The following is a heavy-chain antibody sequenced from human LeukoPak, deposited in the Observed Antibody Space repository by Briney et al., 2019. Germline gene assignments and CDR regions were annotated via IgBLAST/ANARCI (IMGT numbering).Heavy chain of an antibody. CDR3: ARRGPGYYDSSGYYSAHDAFDI. V-gene: IGHV1-2*06. Sequence: ASVKVSCKASGYTFTGYYMHWVRQAPGQGLEWMGRINPNSGGTNYAQKFQGRVTMTRDTSISTAYMELSSLRSEDTAVYYCARRGPGYYDSSGYYSAHDAFDIWGQGTMVTVSS. J-gene: IGHJ3*02. CDR1: GYTFTGYY. CDR2: INPNSGGT. D-gene: IGHD3-22*01.